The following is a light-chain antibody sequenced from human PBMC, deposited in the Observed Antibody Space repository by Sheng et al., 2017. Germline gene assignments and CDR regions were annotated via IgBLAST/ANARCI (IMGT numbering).Light chain of an antibody. J-gene: IGKJ1*01. CDR3: QQYGDSPET. CDR1: QNVPDNS. Sequence: DIVLTQSPGTLSLSPGERASLSCRASQNVPDNSLAWYQQRPGQAPRLLIYGASTRATGIPGKFSGRGSGADFTLTISRLEPEDFAVYYCQQYGDSPETFGQGTKVEIK. CDR2: GAS. V-gene: IGKV3-20*01.